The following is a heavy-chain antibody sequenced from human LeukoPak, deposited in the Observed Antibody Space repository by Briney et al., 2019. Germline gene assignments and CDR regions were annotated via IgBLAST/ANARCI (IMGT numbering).Heavy chain of an antibody. CDR2: ISAYNGNT. V-gene: IGHV1-18*01. D-gene: IGHD2-15*01. J-gene: IGHJ4*02. CDR3: AREQYCSGGSCYSGFDY. Sequence: ASVKVSCKASGYTFTSYGIIWVRQAPGQGLEWMGWISAYNGNTNYAQKLQGRVTMTTDTSTSTAYMELRSLRSDDTAVYYCAREQYCSGGSCYSGFDYWGQGTLVTVSS. CDR1: GYTFTSYG.